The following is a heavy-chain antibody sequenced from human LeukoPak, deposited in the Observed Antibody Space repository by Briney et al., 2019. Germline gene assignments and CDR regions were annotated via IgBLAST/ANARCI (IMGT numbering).Heavy chain of an antibody. CDR3: ARDPVGAIGYGMDV. J-gene: IGHJ6*02. CDR1: GFTFSNY. CDR2: IYSGGST. V-gene: IGHV3-66*01. D-gene: IGHD1-26*01. Sequence: GGSLRLSCAASGFTFSNYMNWVRQAPGKGLEWVSVIYSGGSTIYADSVKGRFTISRDSSKNTLYLQMNSLRAEDTAVYYCARDPVGAIGYGMDVWGQGTTVTVSS.